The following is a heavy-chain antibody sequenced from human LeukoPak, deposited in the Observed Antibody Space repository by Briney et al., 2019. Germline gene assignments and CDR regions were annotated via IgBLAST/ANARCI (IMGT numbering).Heavy chain of an antibody. CDR3: ARGTQIDSSDYYAGHFDY. D-gene: IGHD3-22*01. V-gene: IGHV1-46*01. CDR2: INPNDGST. CDR1: GYTFTAYH. J-gene: IGHJ4*02. Sequence: ASVKVSCKASGYTFTAYHMHWVRQAPGQGLEWMGIINPNDGSTNYAQRFQGRVTMTRDRSTSTVYMELSSLRSEDTAVYYYARGTQIDSSDYYAGHFDYWGQGTLVTVSS.